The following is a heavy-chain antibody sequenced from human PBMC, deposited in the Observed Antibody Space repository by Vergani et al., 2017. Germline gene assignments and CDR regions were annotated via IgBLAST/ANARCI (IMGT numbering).Heavy chain of an antibody. V-gene: IGHV3-30*18. J-gene: IGHJ4*02. CDR2: ISYDGSNK. Sequence: QVQLVESGGGVVQPGRSLRLSCAASGFTFSSYGMHWVRQAPGKGLEWVAVISYDGSNKYYADSVKGRFTISRDNSKNTLYLQMNSLRAEDTAVYYCAKECYFDWLSNCFDYWGQGTLVTFSS. CDR1: GFTFSSYG. D-gene: IGHD3-9*01. CDR3: AKECYFDWLSNCFDY.